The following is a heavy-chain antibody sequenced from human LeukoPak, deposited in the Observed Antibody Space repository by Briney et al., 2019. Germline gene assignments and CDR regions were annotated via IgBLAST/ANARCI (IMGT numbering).Heavy chain of an antibody. J-gene: IGHJ5*02. CDR3: ARLGISSSSLPGWFDP. CDR2: INPNSGGT. Sequence: ASVKVSCKASGYTFTGYCMHWVRQAPGQGLEWMGWINPNSGGTNYAQKFQGRVTMTRDTSISTAYMELSRLRSDDTAVYYCARLGISSSSLPGWFDPWGQGTLVTVSS. V-gene: IGHV1-2*02. CDR1: GYTFTGYC. D-gene: IGHD6-13*01.